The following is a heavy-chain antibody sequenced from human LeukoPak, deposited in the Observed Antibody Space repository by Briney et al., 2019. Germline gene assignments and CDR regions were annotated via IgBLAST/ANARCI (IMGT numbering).Heavy chain of an antibody. Sequence: SETLSLTCAVSGGSISSGGYSWSWIRQPPGKGLEWIGYIYHSGSTYYNPSLKSRVTISVDRSKNQFSLKLSSVTAADTAVYYCARIRGDYGTADYWGQGTLVTVSS. J-gene: IGHJ4*02. D-gene: IGHD4-17*01. CDR3: ARIRGDYGTADY. V-gene: IGHV4-30-2*01. CDR1: GGSISSGGYS. CDR2: IYHSGST.